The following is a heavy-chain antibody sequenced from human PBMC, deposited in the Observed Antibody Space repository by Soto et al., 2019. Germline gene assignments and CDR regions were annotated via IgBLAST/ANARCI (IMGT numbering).Heavy chain of an antibody. V-gene: IGHV3-48*01. J-gene: IGHJ6*03. D-gene: IGHD2-15*01. CDR2: ISSSSSTI. CDR1: GFTFSSYS. Sequence: GGSLRLSCAASGFTFSSYSMNWVRQAPGKGLEWVSYISSSSSTIYYADSVKGRFTISRDNAKNSLYLQMNSLRAEDTAVYYCASPKVVVVAARRPRNFMDFWGKGTTVTVSS. CDR3: ASPKVVVVAARRPRNFMDF.